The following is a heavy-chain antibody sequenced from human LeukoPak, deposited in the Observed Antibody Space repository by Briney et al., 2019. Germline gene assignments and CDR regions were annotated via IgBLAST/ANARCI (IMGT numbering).Heavy chain of an antibody. D-gene: IGHD5-24*01. J-gene: IGHJ4*02. V-gene: IGHV3-23*01. CDR2: ISGSGGST. CDR1: GFTFSSYG. Sequence: GGSLRLSCAASGFTFSSYGMSWVRQAPGKGLEWVSAISGSGGSTYYADSVKGRFTISRDNSKNTLYVQMNSLRAEDTAVYYCARDLGYNSIFDYWGQGTLVTVSS. CDR3: ARDLGYNSIFDY.